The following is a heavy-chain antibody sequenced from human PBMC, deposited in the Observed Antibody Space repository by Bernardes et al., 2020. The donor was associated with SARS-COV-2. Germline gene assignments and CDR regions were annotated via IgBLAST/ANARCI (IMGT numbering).Heavy chain of an antibody. CDR3: ASNLLPTYGMDV. CDR1: GFTFSSYG. CDR2: IWYDGSNK. V-gene: IGHV3-33*01. D-gene: IGHD3-10*01. Sequence: GGSLRLSCAASGFTFSSYGMHWVRQAPGKGLEWVAVIWYDGSNKYYADSVKGRFTISRDNSKNTLYLQMNSLRAEDTAVYYCASNLLPTYGMDVWGQGTTGTVSS. J-gene: IGHJ6*02.